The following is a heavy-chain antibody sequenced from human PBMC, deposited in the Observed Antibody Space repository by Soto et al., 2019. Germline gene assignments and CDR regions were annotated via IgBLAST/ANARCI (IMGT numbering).Heavy chain of an antibody. J-gene: IGHJ6*02. CDR3: AKDRGRGWWQFGDYYYHGTDV. V-gene: IGHV3-30*18. Sequence: GGSLRLSCAASGFTFSSYGMHRVRQAPGKGLECLAVISYDGSNKYYADSVKGRFTLSRVNSNNTLYLQMNSLRAEDTAVYYCAKDRGRGWWQFGDYYYHGTDVWRQGTTVIV. CDR2: ISYDGSNK. D-gene: IGHD2-15*01. CDR1: GFTFSSYG.